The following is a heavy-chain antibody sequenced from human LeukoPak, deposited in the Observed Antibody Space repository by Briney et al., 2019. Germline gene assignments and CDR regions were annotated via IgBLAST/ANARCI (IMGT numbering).Heavy chain of an antibody. V-gene: IGHV3-48*02. CDR1: GFTFSSYS. Sequence: GGSLRLSCAASGFTFSSYSMNWVRQAPGKGLEWVSYISSSSSTIYYADSVKGRFTISRDNAKNSLYLQMNSLRDEDTAVYYCARSGIQWELGGFDYWGQGTLVTVSS. D-gene: IGHD1-26*01. J-gene: IGHJ4*02. CDR2: ISSSSSTI. CDR3: ARSGIQWELGGFDY.